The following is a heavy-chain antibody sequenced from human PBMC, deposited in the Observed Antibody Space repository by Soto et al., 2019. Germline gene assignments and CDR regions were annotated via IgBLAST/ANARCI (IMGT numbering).Heavy chain of an antibody. CDR3: ARVRREFDTSGPVDY. D-gene: IGHD3-10*01. Sequence: SETLSLTCAVYGGSFSGYYWTWIRQPPGTGLEWIGEINHSGSTYYNPSLQSRVTMSVDRSRNQFSLKLNSVTAADTAVYYCARVRREFDTSGPVDYWGQGTLVTVSS. CDR1: GGSFSGYY. J-gene: IGHJ4*02. CDR2: INHSGST. V-gene: IGHV4-34*01.